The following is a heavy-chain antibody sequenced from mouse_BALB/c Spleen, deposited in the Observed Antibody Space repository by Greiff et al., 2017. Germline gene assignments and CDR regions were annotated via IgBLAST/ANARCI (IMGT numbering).Heavy chain of an antibody. CDR3: ARDWTMITTSAMDY. D-gene: IGHD2-4*01. CDR2: INSNGGST. CDR1: GFTFSSYG. J-gene: IGHJ4*01. Sequence: DVKLVESGGGLVQPGGSLKLSCAASGFTFSSYGMSWVRQTPDKRLELVATINSNGGSTYYPDSVKGRFTISRDNAKNTLYLQMSSLKSEDTAMYYCARDWTMITTSAMDYWGQGTSVTVSS. V-gene: IGHV5-6-3*01.